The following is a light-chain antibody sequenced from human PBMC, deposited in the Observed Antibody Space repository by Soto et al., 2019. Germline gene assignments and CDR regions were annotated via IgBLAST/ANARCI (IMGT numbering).Light chain of an antibody. Sequence: EIVLTQSPASLSLSPGERATVSCTASRSVSTNLDWYQQTPGQAPRLLIYDASNRATGIPARFSGSGSATDFTLTISSLEPEDFAVYYCQQRSSWITFGQGTRLEIK. J-gene: IGKJ5*01. V-gene: IGKV3-11*01. CDR3: QQRSSWIT. CDR1: RSVSTN. CDR2: DAS.